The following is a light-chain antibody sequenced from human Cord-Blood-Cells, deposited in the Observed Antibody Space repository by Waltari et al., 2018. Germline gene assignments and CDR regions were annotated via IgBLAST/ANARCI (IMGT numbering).Light chain of an antibody. V-gene: IGKV3-15*01. Sequence: ELVMTQSPATLSVSPGARATLSCRASQSVSSNLAWYQQKPGKAPRLLIYGASTRATGIPARSIGSGSGTEFTLTIHSLQSEDLAVYYCQQYNNWPLLTFGGGTKVEIK. CDR1: QSVSSN. CDR3: QQYNNWPLLT. CDR2: GAS. J-gene: IGKJ4*01.